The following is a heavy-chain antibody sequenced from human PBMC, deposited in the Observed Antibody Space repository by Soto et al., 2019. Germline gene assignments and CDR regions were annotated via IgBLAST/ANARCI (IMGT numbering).Heavy chain of an antibody. CDR1: GFTFRTYG. CDR3: AKAVMGGWFDP. V-gene: IGHV3-30*18. Sequence: QVQLVESGGGVVHPGRSLRLSCAASGFTFRTYGMHWVRQAPGKGLEWLALISYDGSITYYGDSGKGRFTVSRDNSKNMLYLQMNSLRGEDTAVYYCAKAVMGGWFDPWGEGTLVTVSS. CDR2: ISYDGSIT. J-gene: IGHJ5*02. D-gene: IGHD3-16*01.